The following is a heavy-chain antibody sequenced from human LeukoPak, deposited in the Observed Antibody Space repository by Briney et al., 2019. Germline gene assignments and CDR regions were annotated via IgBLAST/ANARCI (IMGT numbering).Heavy chain of an antibody. J-gene: IGHJ6*02. V-gene: IGHV5-51*01. CDR1: GYSFASYW. D-gene: IGHD3-22*01. Sequence: GASLMISCKGSGYSFASYWIGWVRQMPGKGLEWMGIIYPGDSDTRYSPSFQGQVTISADKSISTAYLQWSSLKASDTAMYYCARSGIYDSSGYYSGYYYGMDVWGQGTTVTVSS. CDR2: IYPGDSDT. CDR3: ARSGIYDSSGYYSGYYYGMDV.